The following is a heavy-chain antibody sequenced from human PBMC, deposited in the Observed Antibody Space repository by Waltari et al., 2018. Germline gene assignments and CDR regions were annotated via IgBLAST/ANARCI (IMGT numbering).Heavy chain of an antibody. J-gene: IGHJ4*02. V-gene: IGHV1-18*01. CDR3: ARDDVNRSNVGGF. CDR1: GYIFYNYG. D-gene: IGHD3-16*01. Sequence: QLVQPGAEVRKHGASVKVYCRAAGYIFYNYGITWLRKAPGQGLAWMGWINPYNGDTKYEQNLQGRVTMTTDTATTTAYMEIRTRRSDDTAIYYGARDDVNRSNVGGFWGQGTLVTVSS. CDR2: INPYNGDT.